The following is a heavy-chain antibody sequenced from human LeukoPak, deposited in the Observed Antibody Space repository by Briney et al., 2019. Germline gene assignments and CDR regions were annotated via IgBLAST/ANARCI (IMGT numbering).Heavy chain of an antibody. D-gene: IGHD6-13*01. CDR1: GYTLTELS. CDR3: ATSRYSSSWYPYYGMDV. J-gene: IGHJ6*02. V-gene: IGHV1-24*01. CDR2: FDPEDGEA. Sequence: SVNVSCKVSGYTLTELSMHWLRQAAGRERAGMGGFDPEDGEAIYAQKSQGRVTMTEDTSTDTAYMERSSLRSADTAVYYCATSRYSSSWYPYYGMDVWGQGTTVTVSS.